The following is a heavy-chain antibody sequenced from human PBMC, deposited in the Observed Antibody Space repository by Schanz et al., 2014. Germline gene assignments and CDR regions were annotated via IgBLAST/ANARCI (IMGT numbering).Heavy chain of an antibody. V-gene: IGHV3-23*04. J-gene: IGHJ4*02. D-gene: IGHD3-22*01. Sequence: EVQLVESGGGLVQPGGSLRLSCAASGFTFTTYAMTWVRQAPGKGLEWVSYISNSGTTIYYADSVKGRFTISRDNLKNTVYLQMNSLRAGDTAVYYCAKDGRLPYYGTGSDFDYWGQGTLVAVSS. CDR2: ISNSGTTI. CDR1: GFTFTTYA. CDR3: AKDGRLPYYGTGSDFDY.